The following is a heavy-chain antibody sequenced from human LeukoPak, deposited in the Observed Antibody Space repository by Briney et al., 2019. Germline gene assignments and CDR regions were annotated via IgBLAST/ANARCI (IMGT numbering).Heavy chain of an antibody. J-gene: IGHJ4*02. CDR3: AIAAGWEQAY. V-gene: IGHV3-7*01. D-gene: IGHD1-26*01. CDR1: GFTFSSYW. CDR2: IKEDGSAR. Sequence: PGGSLRLSCAASGFTFSSYWLSWVRQAPGKGLEWVANIKEDGSARHYVDSVKGRFTISRDNAKKSLYLQMSSLRAEDTAVHYCAIAAGWEQAYWGQGTLVTVSS.